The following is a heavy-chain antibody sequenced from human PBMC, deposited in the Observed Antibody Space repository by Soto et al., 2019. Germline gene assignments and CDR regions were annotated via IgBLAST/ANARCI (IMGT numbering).Heavy chain of an antibody. CDR3: AGVYYDILTGYYTTDY. V-gene: IGHV4-59*01. D-gene: IGHD3-9*01. CDR1: GGSISSYY. Sequence: SETLSLTSTVSGGSISSYYWSWIRQPPGKGLEWIGYIYYSGSTNYNPSLKSRVTISVDTSKNQFSLKLSSVTAADTAVYYCAGVYYDILTGYYTTDYWGQGTLVTVS. J-gene: IGHJ4*02. CDR2: IYYSGST.